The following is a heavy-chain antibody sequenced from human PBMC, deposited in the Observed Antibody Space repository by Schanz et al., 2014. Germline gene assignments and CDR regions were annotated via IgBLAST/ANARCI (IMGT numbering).Heavy chain of an antibody. CDR3: AKDLLYGAPMPLNHLDY. V-gene: IGHV3-23*04. CDR2: ISGSGGST. CDR1: GFTFSSYA. J-gene: IGHJ4*02. Sequence: VQLVESGGGLVQPGGSLRLSCAASGFTFSSYAMHWVRQAPGKGLEWVSGISGSGGSTYYADSVKGRFTISRDNSKNTLYLQMNSLRAEDTAVYYCAKDLLYGAPMPLNHLDYWGQGTLVTVSS. D-gene: IGHD2-2*01.